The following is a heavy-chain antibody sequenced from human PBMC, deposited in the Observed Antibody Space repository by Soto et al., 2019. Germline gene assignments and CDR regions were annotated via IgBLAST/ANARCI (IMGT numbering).Heavy chain of an antibody. CDR3: ARDKDFGDYTFDL. Sequence: EVRLAESGGGVIHPGGSLRLSCAVSGLDVKAIYMSWLRRAPGKGLEWVAGLYTFGEGYYADFAAGRFTIARHESVNTLLLEMINLKIEDTAIYYCARDKDFGDYTFDLWGQGTLVTVSS. V-gene: IGHV3-53*01. D-gene: IGHD4-17*01. CDR1: GLDVKAIY. J-gene: IGHJ4*02. CDR2: LYTFGEG.